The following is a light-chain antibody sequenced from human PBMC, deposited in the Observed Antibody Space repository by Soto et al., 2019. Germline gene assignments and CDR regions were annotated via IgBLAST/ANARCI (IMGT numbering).Light chain of an antibody. Sequence: IQVTQSPSSLSASVGDRVTITCRASQSISNYLHWYQHKPGKAPKVLISSASTLHSGVPSRFSGGGSGTDFTLTISSLQPEDSATYYCQQTSHTPQTFGQGNKVEIK. CDR3: QQTSHTPQT. V-gene: IGKV1-39*01. J-gene: IGKJ1*01. CDR2: SAS. CDR1: QSISNY.